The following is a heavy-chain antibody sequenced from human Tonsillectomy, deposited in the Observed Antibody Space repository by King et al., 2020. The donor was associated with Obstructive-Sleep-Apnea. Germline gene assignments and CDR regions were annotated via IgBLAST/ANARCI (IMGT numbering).Heavy chain of an antibody. V-gene: IGHV3-13*04. CDR1: GFTFSSYD. J-gene: IGHJ6*02. Sequence: VQLVESGGGLVQPGGSLRLSCAASGFTFSSYDMHWVRQATGKGLEWVSAIGTAGDTYYPASVKGRFTISRENAKNSLYLQMNSLRAGDTAVYYCARAGSYYYGMDVWGQGTTVTVSS. CDR3: ARAGSYYYGMDV. D-gene: IGHD3-10*01. CDR2: IGTAGDT.